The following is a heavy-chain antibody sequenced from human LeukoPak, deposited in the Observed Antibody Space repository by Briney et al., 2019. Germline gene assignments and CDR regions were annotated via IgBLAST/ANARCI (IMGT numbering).Heavy chain of an antibody. CDR1: GGSISTSSYY. CDR2: VHYTGNT. J-gene: IGHJ4*02. CDR3: ARLQLWFRSTDY. V-gene: IGHV4-39*01. Sequence: SETLSLTCAVSGGSISTSSYYWGWIRQPPGEGLEWLGTVHYTGNTYYKPSLKSRVTIYIDTSRNQFSLNLRSVTAADTAMYHCARLQLWFRSTDYWGQGTLVTVSS. D-gene: IGHD5-18*01.